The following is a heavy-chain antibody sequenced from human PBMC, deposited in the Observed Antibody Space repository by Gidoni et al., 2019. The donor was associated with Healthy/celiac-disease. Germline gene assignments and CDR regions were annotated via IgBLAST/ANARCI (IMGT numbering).Heavy chain of an antibody. CDR3: AKDTHDGDSSGYSNYYYYGMDV. CDR1: GFTFDDYA. Sequence: EVQLVESGGGLVQPGRSLRLSCAASGFTFDDYAMHWVRQAPGKGLEWVSGISWNSGSIGYADSVKGRFTISRDNAKNSLYLQMNSLRAEDTALYYCAKDTHDGDSSGYSNYYYYGMDVWGQGTTVTVSS. V-gene: IGHV3-9*01. D-gene: IGHD3-22*01. CDR2: ISWNSGSI. J-gene: IGHJ6*02.